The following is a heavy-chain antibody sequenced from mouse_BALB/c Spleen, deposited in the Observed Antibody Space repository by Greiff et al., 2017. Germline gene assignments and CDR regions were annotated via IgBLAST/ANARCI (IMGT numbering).Heavy chain of an antibody. CDR3: TIYYDYEFAWFAY. CDR2: IDPENGNT. CDR1: GFNIKDYY. Sequence: EVKLMESGAELVRPGALVKLSCKASGFNIKDYYMHWVKQRPEQGLEWIGWIDPENGNTIYDPKFQGKASITADTSSNTAYLQLSSLTSEDSAVYYCTIYYDYEFAWFAYWGQGTLVTVSA. J-gene: IGHJ3*01. D-gene: IGHD2-4*01. V-gene: IGHV14-1*02.